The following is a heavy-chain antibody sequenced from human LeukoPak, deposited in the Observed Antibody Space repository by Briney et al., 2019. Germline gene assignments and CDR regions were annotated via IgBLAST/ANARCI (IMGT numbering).Heavy chain of an antibody. Sequence: APVKVSCKASGYTFTSYYMHWVRQAPGQGLEWMGIINPSGGSTSYAQKFQGRVTMTRDTSTSPVYMELSSPRSEDTAVYYCARDLTDQSIAARLVYYYYYMDVWGKGTTVTVSS. D-gene: IGHD6-6*01. CDR2: INPSGGST. CDR3: ARDLTDQSIAARLVYYYYYMDV. CDR1: GYTFTSYY. V-gene: IGHV1-46*03. J-gene: IGHJ6*03.